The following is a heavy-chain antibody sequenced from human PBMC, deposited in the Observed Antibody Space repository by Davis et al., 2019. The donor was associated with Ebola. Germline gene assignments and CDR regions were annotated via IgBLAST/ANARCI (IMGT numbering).Heavy chain of an antibody. V-gene: IGHV4-34*01. CDR1: GGSFRGYF. Sequence: SETLSLTCAIYGGSFRGYFWSWIRQSPGKGMEWIGHINAGVTSYNPSLESRFTISMDTSKNEFYLRLDSVTAADTAVYHCARTAMTSVSDLGLGYNYFDPWGQGTLVTVST. CDR2: INAGVT. CDR3: ARTAMTSVSDLGLGYNYFDP. J-gene: IGHJ5*02. D-gene: IGHD2-21*02.